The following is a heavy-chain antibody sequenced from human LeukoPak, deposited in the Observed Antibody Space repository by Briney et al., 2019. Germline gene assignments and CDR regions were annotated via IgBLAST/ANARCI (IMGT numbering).Heavy chain of an antibody. D-gene: IGHD4-17*01. CDR2: ISSSSTM. CDR3: ARERYYGDYPDY. CDR1: GSTFSTYS. V-gene: IGHV3-48*02. J-gene: IGHJ4*02. Sequence: GGSLRLSCAASGSTFSTYSMNWVRQAPGKGLEWVSYISSSSTMYYADSVKGRFTIPRDNAKNSLYLQMNSLRDEDTAVYYCARERYYGDYPDYWGQGTLVTVSA.